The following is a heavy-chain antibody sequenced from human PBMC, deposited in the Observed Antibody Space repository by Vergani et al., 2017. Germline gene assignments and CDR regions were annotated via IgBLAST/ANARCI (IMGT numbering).Heavy chain of an antibody. CDR1: GFTFGSYS. V-gene: IGHV3-21*06. Sequence: EEHLVESGGGLVKPGGSLRLSCVASGFTFGSYSVNWVRQAPGRGLEWVASISSSGNYVYYAASVKGRFSISRDNAKSLLSLQMNSLRGADTAVYYCARDQGSGTNRHHYGMDVWGQGTTVTVSS. CDR3: ARDQGSGTNRHHYGMDV. J-gene: IGHJ6*02. CDR2: ISSSGNYV. D-gene: IGHD3-10*01.